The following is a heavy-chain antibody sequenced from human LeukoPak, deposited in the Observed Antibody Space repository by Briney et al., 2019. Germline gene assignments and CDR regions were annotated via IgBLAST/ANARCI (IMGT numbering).Heavy chain of an antibody. D-gene: IGHD5-24*01. CDR1: GYSISSGYY. J-gene: IGHJ4*02. V-gene: IGHV4-38-2*02. CDR2: IYHSGST. CDR3: ARNRRDDYNHDY. Sequence: SETLSLTCTVSGYSISSGYYWGWIRQPPGKGLEWIGSIYHSGSTYYNPSLKSRVTISVDTSKNQFSLKLSSVTAADTAVYYCARNRRDDYNHDYWGQGTLVTVSS.